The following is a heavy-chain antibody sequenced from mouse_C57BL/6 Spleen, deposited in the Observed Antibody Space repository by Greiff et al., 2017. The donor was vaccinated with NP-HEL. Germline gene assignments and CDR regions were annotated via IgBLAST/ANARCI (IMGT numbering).Heavy chain of an antibody. V-gene: IGHV5-16*01. Sequence: EVMLVESEGGLVQPGSSMKLSCTASGFTFSDYYMAWVRQVPEKGLEWVANINYDGSSTYYLDSLKSRFIISRDNAKNILYLQMSSLKSEDTATYYCARDQRGDYYGSSSVWYFDVWGTGTTVTVSS. J-gene: IGHJ1*03. CDR3: ARDQRGDYYGSSSVWYFDV. CDR2: INYDGSST. CDR1: GFTFSDYY. D-gene: IGHD1-1*01.